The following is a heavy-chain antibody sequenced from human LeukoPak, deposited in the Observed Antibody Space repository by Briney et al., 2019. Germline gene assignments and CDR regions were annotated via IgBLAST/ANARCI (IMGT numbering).Heavy chain of an antibody. CDR1: GGSISSSSYY. Sequence: SETLSLTCTVSGGSISSSSYYWGWIRQPPGKGLEWVGSIYYSGTTYYNPSLKSRVTISVDTSKTQFSLRLSSVTAADTAVYYCARVGYSGYDNRGSFDYWGQGTLVTVSS. D-gene: IGHD5-12*01. CDR3: ARVGYSGYDNRGSFDY. V-gene: IGHV4-39*07. J-gene: IGHJ4*02. CDR2: IYYSGTT.